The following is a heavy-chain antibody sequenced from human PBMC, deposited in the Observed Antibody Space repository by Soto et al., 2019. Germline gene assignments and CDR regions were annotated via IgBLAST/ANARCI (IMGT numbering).Heavy chain of an antibody. J-gene: IGHJ6*02. Sequence: PGGSLRLSCAASGFTFSSYAMSWVRQAPGKGLEWVSAISGSGGSTYYADSVKGRFTISRDNSKNTLYLQMNSLRAEDTAVYYCAKDLLWFGEPQYYYGMDVWGQGTTVPVPS. CDR2: ISGSGGST. D-gene: IGHD3-10*01. V-gene: IGHV3-23*01. CDR1: GFTFSSYA. CDR3: AKDLLWFGEPQYYYGMDV.